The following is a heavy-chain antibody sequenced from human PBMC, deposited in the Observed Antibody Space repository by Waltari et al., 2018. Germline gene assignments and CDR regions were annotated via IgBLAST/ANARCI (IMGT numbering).Heavy chain of an antibody. D-gene: IGHD6-13*01. V-gene: IGHV4-59*11. J-gene: IGHJ2*01. Sequence: QVQLQESVPGLVKPSETLSLTCTVSGDSISSHYWSWIRQPPGKGLEWIGYIYYSGSTNYNPSLKSRVTISVDTSKNQFSLKLSSVTAADTAVYYCARDPSSSWYFDLWGRGTLVTVSS. CDR1: GDSISSHY. CDR3: ARDPSSSWYFDL. CDR2: IYYSGST.